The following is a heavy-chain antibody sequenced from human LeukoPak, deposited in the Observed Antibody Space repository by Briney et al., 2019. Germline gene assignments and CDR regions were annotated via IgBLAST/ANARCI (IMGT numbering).Heavy chain of an antibody. CDR1: GFTFRSYA. D-gene: IGHD2-2*01. V-gene: IGHV3-30*04. CDR2: ISYDGSNK. J-gene: IGHJ4*02. Sequence: PGGSLRLSCAASGFTFRSYAMHWVRQARGKGLEWVAVISYDGSNKYYADSVKGRFTISRDNSKNTLYLQMNSLRAEDTAVYYCAREKIIVVPAAYFDYWGQGTLVTVSS. CDR3: AREKIIVVPAAYFDY.